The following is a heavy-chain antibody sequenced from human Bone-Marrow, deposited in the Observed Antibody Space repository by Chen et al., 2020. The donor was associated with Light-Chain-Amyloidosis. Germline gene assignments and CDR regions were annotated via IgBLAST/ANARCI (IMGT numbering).Heavy chain of an antibody. CDR3: ARRRDGYNFDY. J-gene: IGHJ4*02. V-gene: IGHV5-51*01. CDR1: GYTFPNYW. D-gene: IGHD5-12*01. Sequence: EVQLEQSGPEVKKPGESLKISCKGSGYTFPNYWIGWVRQMPGKGLEWMGVIYPDDSYAIYSPSFEGQVTISADKSITTAYLQWRSLKASDTAMYYCARRRDGYNFDYWCQGTLVTVSS. CDR2: IYPDDSYA.